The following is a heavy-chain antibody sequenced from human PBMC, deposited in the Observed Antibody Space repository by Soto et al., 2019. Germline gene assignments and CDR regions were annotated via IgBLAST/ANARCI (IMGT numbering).Heavy chain of an antibody. J-gene: IGHJ3*02. Sequence: SETLSLTCTVSGGSISSGRYYWGWIRQPPGKGLEWIGSIYYSGSTYYNPSLKSRVTISVDTSKNQFSLKLSSVTAADTAVYYCARPDYYDSSGHINDAFDIWGQGTMVT. CDR1: GGSISSGRYY. CDR2: IYYSGST. V-gene: IGHV4-39*01. D-gene: IGHD3-22*01. CDR3: ARPDYYDSSGHINDAFDI.